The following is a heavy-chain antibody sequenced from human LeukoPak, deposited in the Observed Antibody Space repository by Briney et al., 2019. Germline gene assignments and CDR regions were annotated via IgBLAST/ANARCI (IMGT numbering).Heavy chain of an antibody. D-gene: IGHD4-17*01. CDR1: GGSISDKSHY. V-gene: IGHV4-39*01. CDR2: IYYSGTT. J-gene: IGHJ4*02. Sequence: SETLSLTCAVSGGSISDKSHYWNWIRQPPGKGLEWIGNIYYSGTTYYNPSLQSRVILSVDTSKNQFSLKMTSVTAADTAVYYCARTTVTEDHWGQGTLVTVSS. CDR3: ARTTVTEDH.